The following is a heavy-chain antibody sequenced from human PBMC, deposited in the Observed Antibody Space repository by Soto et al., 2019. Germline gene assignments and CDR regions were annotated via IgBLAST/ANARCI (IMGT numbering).Heavy chain of an antibody. J-gene: IGHJ3*02. Sequence: QVPLVQSGAEVKNPGSSVKVSCKTSGGTFSNYGISWVRQAPGQGLEWMGGINPLFATTNYAQKFQGRVTITADEATSAAYMEVSSLRSEDTAMFYCARGRRKYYDSGSYLAGHDAFDIWGQGTMVSVSS. CDR3: ARGRRKYYDSGSYLAGHDAFDI. V-gene: IGHV1-69*01. D-gene: IGHD3-22*01. CDR1: GGTFSNYG. CDR2: INPLFATT.